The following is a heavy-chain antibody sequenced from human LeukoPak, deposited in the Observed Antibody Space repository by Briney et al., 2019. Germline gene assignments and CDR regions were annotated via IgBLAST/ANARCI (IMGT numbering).Heavy chain of an antibody. CDR1: GYTFTSYY. CDR3: ARDQSPGGDYGTYIGY. Sequence: ASVKVSCKASGYTFTSYYMHWVRQAPGQGREWMGIINPSGGSTSYAQKFQGRVTMTRDTSTSTVYMELSSLRSEDTAVYYCARDQSPGGDYGTYIGYWGQGTLVTVSS. CDR2: INPSGGST. D-gene: IGHD4-17*01. J-gene: IGHJ4*02. V-gene: IGHV1-46*01.